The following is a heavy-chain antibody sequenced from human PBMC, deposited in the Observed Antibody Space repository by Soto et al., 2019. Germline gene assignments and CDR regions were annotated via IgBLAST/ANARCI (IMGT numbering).Heavy chain of an antibody. J-gene: IGHJ4*02. Sequence: EVQLVESGGGLVQPGGSLRLSCAASGFTFSNYWMHWVRQAPGKGLVWVSRMTSDGTIRNYADSVRGRFTISRDNAKNTLYLDMNSLTPEDRAVHYCVSEGCSCGLCYSDFVCWGKGTLVIVPP. D-gene: IGHD2-15*01. V-gene: IGHV3-74*01. CDR3: VSEGCSCGLCYSDFVC. CDR2: MTSDGTIR. CDR1: GFTFSNYW.